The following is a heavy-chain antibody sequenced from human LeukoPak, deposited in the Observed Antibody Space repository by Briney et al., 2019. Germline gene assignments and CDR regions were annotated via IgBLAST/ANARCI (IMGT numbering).Heavy chain of an antibody. Sequence: PSETLSLTCAVYGGSFSGYYWSWIRQPPGKGLEWIGEINHSGSTNYNPSLKSRVTISVDTSKNQFSLKLSSVTAADTAVYYCARVRGTIGRRPIAAAGYYFDYWGQGTLVTVSS. CDR3: ARVRGTIGRRPIAAAGYYFDY. CDR2: INHSGST. CDR1: GGSFSGYY. V-gene: IGHV4-34*01. D-gene: IGHD6-13*01. J-gene: IGHJ4*02.